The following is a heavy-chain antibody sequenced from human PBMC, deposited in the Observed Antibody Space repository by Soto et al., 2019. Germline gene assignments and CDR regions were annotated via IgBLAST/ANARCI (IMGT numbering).Heavy chain of an antibody. CDR1: GFTFSSYG. CDR2: IWYDGSNK. V-gene: IGHV3-33*01. D-gene: IGHD6-6*01. J-gene: IGHJ6*02. Sequence: GGSLRLSCAASGFTFSSYGMHWVRQAPGKGLEWVAVIWYDGSNKYYADSVKGRFTISRDNSKNTLYLQMNSLRAEDTAVYYCARERWLSSSSYYGMDVWGQGATVTVSS. CDR3: ARERWLSSSSYYGMDV.